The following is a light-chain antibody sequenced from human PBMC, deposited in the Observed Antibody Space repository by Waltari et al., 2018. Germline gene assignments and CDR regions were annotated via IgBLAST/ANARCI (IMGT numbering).Light chain of an antibody. V-gene: IGKV1-27*01. CDR3: QKYNSTLFT. J-gene: IGKJ3*01. CDR2: AAS. Sequence: DIQMTQSPSSLSASVGDRVIITCRASQGISNYLTLYQQKPVQVPTLLIYAASTLQSGVPSRFSGSGSGTEFSLTISGLQPEDVATYYCQKYNSTLFTFGPGTKVDIK. CDR1: QGISNY.